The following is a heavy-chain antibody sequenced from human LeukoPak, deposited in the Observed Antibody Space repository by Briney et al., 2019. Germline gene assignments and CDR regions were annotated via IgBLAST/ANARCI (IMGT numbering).Heavy chain of an antibody. V-gene: IGHV3-21*01. CDR3: ARSPMTTVTTGIDY. D-gene: IGHD4-11*01. J-gene: IGHJ4*02. CDR1: GFTFSSYW. Sequence: GGSLRLSCAASGFTFSSYWMNWVRQAPGKGLEWVSSISSSSSYIYYADSVKGRFTISRDNAKNSLYLQMNSLRAEDTAVYYCARSPMTTVTTGIDYWGQGTLVTVSS. CDR2: ISSSSSYI.